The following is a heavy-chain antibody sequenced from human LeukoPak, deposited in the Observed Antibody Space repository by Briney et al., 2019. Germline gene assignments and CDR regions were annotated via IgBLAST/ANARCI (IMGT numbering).Heavy chain of an antibody. CDR2: IYTSGST. D-gene: IGHD3-10*01. CDR1: GGSISSYY. J-gene: IGHJ6*03. CDR3: AREGSGSYYKYYYYYMDV. Sequence: SETLSLTCTVSGGSISSYYWSWIRQPAGKGLEWIGRIYTSGSTNYNPSLKSRVTMSVDTSKNQFSLKLSSVTAADTAVYYCAREGSGSYYKYYYYYMDVWGKGTTVTISS. V-gene: IGHV4-4*07.